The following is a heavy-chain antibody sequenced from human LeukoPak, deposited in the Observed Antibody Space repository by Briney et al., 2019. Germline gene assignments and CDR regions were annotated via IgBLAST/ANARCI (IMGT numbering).Heavy chain of an antibody. Sequence: GGSLRLSCAASGFTVSTNYMSWVRQAPRKGLEWVSVIYSDGRTYYADSVKGRFTISRDNSKNTLYLQMNSLRAEDTAVYYCARDSGRLDVFDIWGQGTMVTVSS. D-gene: IGHD3-10*01. CDR2: IYSDGRT. CDR3: ARDSGRLDVFDI. J-gene: IGHJ3*02. CDR1: GFTVSTNY. V-gene: IGHV3-53*01.